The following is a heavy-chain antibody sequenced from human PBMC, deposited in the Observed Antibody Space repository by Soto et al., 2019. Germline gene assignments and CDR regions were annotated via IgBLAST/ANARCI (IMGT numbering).Heavy chain of an antibody. CDR1: GLTFSNNA. V-gene: IGHV3-23*01. D-gene: IGHD4-17*01. Sequence: EVQVLESGGGLVQPGGSLRLSCAVSGLTFSNNAMNWVRQAPGKGLEWVSSISGRGGSTNYADNVKGRFTISRDNSKNTLYLQMDSLRGEDTALYYCARGLAYGDYGWLDPWGQGTLVTVSP. CDR3: ARGLAYGDYGWLDP. J-gene: IGHJ5*02. CDR2: ISGRGGST.